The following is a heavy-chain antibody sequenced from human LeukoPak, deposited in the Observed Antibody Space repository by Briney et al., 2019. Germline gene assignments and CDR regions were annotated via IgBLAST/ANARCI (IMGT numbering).Heavy chain of an antibody. Sequence: SETLSLACTVSGGSTSSSSYYWSWIRQPPGKGLEWIGYIYYSGSTNYNPSLKSRVTISVDTSKNQFSLKLSSVTAADTAVYYCARRKDDSSGYYPTHWFDPWGQGTLVTVSS. D-gene: IGHD3-22*01. V-gene: IGHV4-61*05. CDR1: GGSTSSSSYY. CDR2: IYYSGST. J-gene: IGHJ5*02. CDR3: ARRKDDSSGYYPTHWFDP.